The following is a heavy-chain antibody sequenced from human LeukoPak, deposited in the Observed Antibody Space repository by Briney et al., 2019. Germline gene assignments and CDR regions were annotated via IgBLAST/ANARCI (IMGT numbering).Heavy chain of an antibody. J-gene: IGHJ6*02. CDR2: IIPIFGTA. CDR1: GGTFSSYA. Sequence: SVKVSCKASGGTFSSYAISWVRQAPGQGLEWMGGIIPIFGTANYAQKFQGRVTITADESTSTAYMELSSLRSEDTAVYYCARVLRFLEWRAGMDVWGQGTTVTVSS. D-gene: IGHD3-3*01. V-gene: IGHV1-69*13. CDR3: ARVLRFLEWRAGMDV.